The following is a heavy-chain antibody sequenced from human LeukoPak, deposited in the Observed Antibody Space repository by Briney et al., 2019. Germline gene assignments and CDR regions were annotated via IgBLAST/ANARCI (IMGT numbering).Heavy chain of an antibody. D-gene: IGHD5-18*01. V-gene: IGHV3-7*01. CDR1: GFTFSSYA. CDR2: IKQDGSEK. J-gene: IGHJ4*02. CDR3: ARVRKIQLWFYYFDY. Sequence: PGGSLRLSCAASGFTFSSYAMSWVRQAPGKGLEWVANIKQDGSEKYYVDSVKGRFTISRDNAKNSLYLQMNSLRAEDTAVYYCARVRKIQLWFYYFDYWGQGTLVTVSS.